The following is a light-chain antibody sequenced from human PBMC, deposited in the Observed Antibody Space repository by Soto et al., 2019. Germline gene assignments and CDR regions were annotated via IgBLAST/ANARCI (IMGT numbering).Light chain of an antibody. J-gene: IGKJ1*01. Sequence: IVLTQSPGPLSLSPGERATLSCKSSQSVSNNYLAWYQQKPGQAPRLIIYGASNRATGIPDRFSGSGSGTDCTLTISRLEPEDVAVYYCQQRSNWPWTFGQGTKVDIK. CDR3: QQRSNWPWT. V-gene: IGKV3D-20*02. CDR1: QSVSNNY. CDR2: GAS.